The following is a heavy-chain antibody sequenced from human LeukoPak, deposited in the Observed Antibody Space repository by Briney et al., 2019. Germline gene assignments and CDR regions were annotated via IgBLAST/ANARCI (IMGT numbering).Heavy chain of an antibody. CDR3: ARDLLTSSQYSSGWYDAFDI. J-gene: IGHJ3*02. Sequence: PSETLSLTCTVSGGSISSYYWSWIRQPPGKGLEWIGYIYYSGSTNYNPSLKGRVTISVDTSKNQFSLKLSSVTAADTAVYYCARDLLTSSQYSSGWYDAFDIWGQGTMVTVSS. CDR2: IYYSGST. V-gene: IGHV4-59*01. CDR1: GGSISSYY. D-gene: IGHD6-19*01.